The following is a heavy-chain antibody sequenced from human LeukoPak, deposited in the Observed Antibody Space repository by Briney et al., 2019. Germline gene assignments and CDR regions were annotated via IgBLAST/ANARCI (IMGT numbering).Heavy chain of an antibody. Sequence: GGSLRLSCTASGFTFSNAWMSWVRQAPGKGLEWVGRIKSKPAGGSTDYVAPVKGRFTISRDDSKNTLYLQMNSLKTEDTAVYYCTTDREGGMDVWGQGTTVTVSS. CDR3: TTDREGGMDV. J-gene: IGHJ6*02. CDR2: IKSKPAGGST. CDR1: GFTFSNAW. V-gene: IGHV3-15*01.